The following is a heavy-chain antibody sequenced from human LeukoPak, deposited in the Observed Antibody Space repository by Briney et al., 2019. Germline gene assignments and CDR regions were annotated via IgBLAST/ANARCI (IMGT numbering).Heavy chain of an antibody. J-gene: IGHJ5*02. CDR2: ISGDGATT. V-gene: IGHV3-43*02. Sequence: GGSLRLSCAVSGFTFDDYAMHWVRQAPGKGLEWVSLISGDGATTYYADSVKGRFTISRDNAKNSLYLQMNSLRDEDTAVYYCARDRRGAWDFDPWGQGTRVTVSS. D-gene: IGHD1-26*01. CDR3: ARDRRGAWDFDP. CDR1: GFTFDDYA.